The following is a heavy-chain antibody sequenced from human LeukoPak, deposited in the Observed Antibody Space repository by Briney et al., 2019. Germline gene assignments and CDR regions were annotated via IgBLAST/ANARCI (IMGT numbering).Heavy chain of an antibody. D-gene: IGHD2-8*02. Sequence: GGSLRLSCAASGFTFSSYSMNWVRQAPGKGLEWVSAISGSVGSTYYADSVKGRFIISRDNSKNTLYLQMNSLRAEDTAIYYCATYRQVLLPFESWGQGTLVTVSS. CDR1: GFTFSSYS. CDR3: ATYRQVLLPFES. J-gene: IGHJ4*02. CDR2: ISGSVGST. V-gene: IGHV3-23*01.